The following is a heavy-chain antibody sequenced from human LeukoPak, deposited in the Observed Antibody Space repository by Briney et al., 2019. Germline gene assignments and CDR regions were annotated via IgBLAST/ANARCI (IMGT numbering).Heavy chain of an antibody. V-gene: IGHV3-33*06. Sequence: GGSLRLSCAASGFTFSSYGMHWVRQAPGKGLEWVAVIWYDGSNKYYADSVKGRFTISRENSKNTLYLQMNSLRAEDTAVYYCAKDHRYYDSSGSEYYFDYWGQGTLVTVSS. J-gene: IGHJ4*02. CDR2: IWYDGSNK. CDR1: GFTFSSYG. D-gene: IGHD3-22*01. CDR3: AKDHRYYDSSGSEYYFDY.